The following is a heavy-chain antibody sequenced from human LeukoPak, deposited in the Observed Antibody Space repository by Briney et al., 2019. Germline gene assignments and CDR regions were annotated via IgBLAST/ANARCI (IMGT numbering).Heavy chain of an antibody. CDR1: GFTFSSYW. V-gene: IGHV3-30*03. CDR2: ISHDGSNK. CDR3: AVYGSGSYYTTTFDY. J-gene: IGHJ4*02. Sequence: GVSLRLSCAASGFTFSSYWMSWVRQAPGKGLEWVAVISHDGSNKYYADSVKGRFTISRDNSKNTLYLQMNSLRAEDTAVYYCAVYGSGSYYTTTFDYWGQGTLVTVSS. D-gene: IGHD3-10*01.